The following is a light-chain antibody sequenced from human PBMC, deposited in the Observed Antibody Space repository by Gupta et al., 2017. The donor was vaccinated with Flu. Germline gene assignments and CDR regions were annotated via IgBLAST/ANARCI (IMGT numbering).Light chain of an antibody. CDR1: SSKIGAGVD. CDR2: DNT. V-gene: IGLV1-40*01. CDR3: RSYGGSWTGVI. Sequence: VTISCTGTSSKIGAGVDFPWYQHLPGAAPQLLIVDNTNRPSGVPDRFSCSKSGTSASLAITGLQADDEADDYCRSYGGSWTGVIFGGGTKLTVL. J-gene: IGLJ2*01.